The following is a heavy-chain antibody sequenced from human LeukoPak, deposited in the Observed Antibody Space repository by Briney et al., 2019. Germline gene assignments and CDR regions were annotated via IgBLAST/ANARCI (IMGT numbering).Heavy chain of an antibody. V-gene: IGHV4-34*01. CDR1: GGSFSGYY. CDR3: ARGGDGHAKDRWWLDF. Sequence: SETLSLTCAVYGGSFSGYYWSWIRQPPGKGLEWIGEINHSGGTNYNPSLKSRVTISVDTSKNQFSLHLSSVTAADTAVYYCARGGDGHAKDRWWLDFWGQGTLVTVSS. J-gene: IGHJ4*02. D-gene: IGHD2-15*01. CDR2: INHSGGT.